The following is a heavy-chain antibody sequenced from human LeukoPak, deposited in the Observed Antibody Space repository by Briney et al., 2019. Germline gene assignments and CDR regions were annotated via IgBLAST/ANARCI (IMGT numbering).Heavy chain of an antibody. Sequence: ASVKVSCKASGYTFTTYDMTWVRQATGQGLEWMGWMNPGSGDTAYAQKFQGRVTMTRDTSISTAYMELNSLGSEDTAIYYCARGLGDYNTDWFPVSGYWGQGTLVTVSS. J-gene: IGHJ4*02. V-gene: IGHV1-8*01. D-gene: IGHD3-9*01. CDR3: ARGLGDYNTDWFPVSGY. CDR1: GYTFTTYD. CDR2: MNPGSGDT.